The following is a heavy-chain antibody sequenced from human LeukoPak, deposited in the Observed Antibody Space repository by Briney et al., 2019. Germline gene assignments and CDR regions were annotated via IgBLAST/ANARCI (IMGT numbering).Heavy chain of an antibody. J-gene: IGHJ4*02. Sequence: QTGGSLRLSCAASGFTFTIYSMTWVRQAPGKGLEWVSYISGSSTIYYADSLKGRFTISRDNARNSLYLQMNNLRAEDTAVYYCARGTSLDYWGQGTLVTVSS. D-gene: IGHD1/OR15-1a*01. CDR3: ARGTSLDY. V-gene: IGHV3-48*01. CDR1: GFTFTIYS. CDR2: ISGSSTI.